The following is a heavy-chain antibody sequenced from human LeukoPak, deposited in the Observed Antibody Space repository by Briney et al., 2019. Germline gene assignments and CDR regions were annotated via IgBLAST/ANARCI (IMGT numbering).Heavy chain of an antibody. D-gene: IGHD1-26*01. CDR3: ARLNSGSYLTYFDY. Sequence: QAGGSLRLSCAASGFTFSSYAMSWVRQAPGKGLEWVSAISGSGGSTYYADPVKGRFTISRDNSKNTLYLQMNSLRAEDTAVYYCARLNSGSYLTYFDYWGQGTLVTVSS. CDR1: GFTFSSYA. V-gene: IGHV3-23*01. CDR2: ISGSGGST. J-gene: IGHJ4*02.